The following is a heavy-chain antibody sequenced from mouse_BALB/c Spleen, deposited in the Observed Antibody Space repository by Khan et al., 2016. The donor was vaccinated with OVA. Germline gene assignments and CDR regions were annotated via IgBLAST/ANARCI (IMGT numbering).Heavy chain of an antibody. CDR1: GFSLSNYG. Sequence: QVQLKESGPGLVAPSQTLSITCTVSGFSLSNYGVHWVRQPPGKGLEWLGVIWSGGTTNHHSALMSRLTISKDDSKRQVFLKMNSLQTDDTAMYDCARSFYNGAWFAYWGQGTLVTVSA. CDR3: ARSFYNGAWFAY. J-gene: IGHJ3*01. V-gene: IGHV2-9*02. D-gene: IGHD1-3*01. CDR2: IWSGGTT.